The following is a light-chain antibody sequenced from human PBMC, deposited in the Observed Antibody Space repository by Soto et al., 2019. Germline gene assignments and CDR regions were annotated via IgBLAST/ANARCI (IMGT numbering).Light chain of an antibody. CDR2: DXX. CDR3: CSYAGSYTFDV. CDR1: SSDIGIYKY. J-gene: IGLJ1*01. Sequence: QSALTQPASVSGSPGQSIAISCTGSSSDIGIYKYVSWYQQHPRKAPXPXLXDXXXXPSRVPHGLSGSTSGNTASLTVSGLQAEDEADYYCCSYAGSYTFDVFVTGSKVPVL. V-gene: IGLV2-11*01.